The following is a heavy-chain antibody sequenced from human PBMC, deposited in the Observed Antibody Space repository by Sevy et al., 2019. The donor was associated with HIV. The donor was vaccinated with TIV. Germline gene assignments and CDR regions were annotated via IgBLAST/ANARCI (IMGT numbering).Heavy chain of an antibody. CDR3: AREGGVATTGDHDAFDI. CDR2: IIPIFGTP. Sequence: ASVKVSCKASGDTFSTYGLSWVRQAPGQGLEWMGGIIPIFGTPNYAQKFQGRVTITADESASTAYMELNSLRSEDTALYYCAREGGVATTGDHDAFDIWGHGTLVTVSS. J-gene: IGHJ3*02. CDR1: GDTFSTYG. D-gene: IGHD7-27*01. V-gene: IGHV1-69*13.